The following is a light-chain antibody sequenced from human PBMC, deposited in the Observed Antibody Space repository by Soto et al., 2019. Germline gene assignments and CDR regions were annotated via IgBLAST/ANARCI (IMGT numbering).Light chain of an antibody. V-gene: IGKV3D-15*02. J-gene: IGKJ1*01. Sequence: IGTTQSPTTLSVAPGEKATLSCRASQSVSSNLVWYQQKPGQAPRLLIYGASSRATGIPDRFSGSGSGTDFTLTISSLEPEDFAVYYCKQYGNSPWTFGQGTKVDIK. CDR3: KQYGNSPWT. CDR2: GAS. CDR1: QSVSSN.